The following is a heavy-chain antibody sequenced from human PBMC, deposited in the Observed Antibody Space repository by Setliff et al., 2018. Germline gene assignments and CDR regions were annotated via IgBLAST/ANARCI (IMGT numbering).Heavy chain of an antibody. CDR3: ARGGYSYGYGTPKTFDY. CDR1: GFSFSSAW. CDR2: IKQDGSEK. V-gene: IGHV3-7*01. J-gene: IGHJ4*02. D-gene: IGHD5-18*01. Sequence: PGGSLRLSCVASGFSFSSAWMSWVRQAPGKGLEWVANIKQDGSEKYYVDSVKGRFTISRDNAKNSLYLQMNSLRAEDTAVYYCARGGYSYGYGTPKTFDYWGQGTLVTVSS.